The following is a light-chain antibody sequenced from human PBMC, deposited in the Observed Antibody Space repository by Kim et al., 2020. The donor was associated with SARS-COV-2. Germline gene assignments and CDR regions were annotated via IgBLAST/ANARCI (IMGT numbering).Light chain of an antibody. V-gene: IGKV3-11*01. Sequence: LSPGERATLSCRASQGVSSYLAWYQQKHGQAHRLLIYDASNRATGIPARFSGSGSGTDFTLTISSLEPEDFAVYYCQQRGNWPLTFGGGTKVDIK. CDR1: QGVSSY. J-gene: IGKJ4*01. CDR3: QQRGNWPLT. CDR2: DAS.